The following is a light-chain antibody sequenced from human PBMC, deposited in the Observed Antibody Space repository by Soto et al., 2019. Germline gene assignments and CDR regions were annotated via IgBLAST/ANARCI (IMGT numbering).Light chain of an antibody. CDR2: AVS. CDR1: SSDVGDHNS. J-gene: IGLJ2*01. V-gene: IGLV2-14*03. Sequence: QSVLTQPASVSGSPGQSITISCTGTSSDVGDHNSVSWYQQQPGKAPKLMIYAVSNRPSGVSNRFSGSKSGNTASLTISGLQAEDEADYYCGSYTTSITVIFGGGTQLTV. CDR3: GSYTTSITVI.